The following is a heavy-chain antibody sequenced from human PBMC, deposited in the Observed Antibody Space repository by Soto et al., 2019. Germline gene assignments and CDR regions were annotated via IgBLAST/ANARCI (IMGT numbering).Heavy chain of an antibody. J-gene: IGHJ4*02. D-gene: IGHD1-7*01. V-gene: IGHV1-3*01. Sequence: ASVKVSCKASGYTFTSYAMHWVRQAPGQRLEWMGWINAGNGNTKYSQKFQGRVTITRDTSASTAYMELSSLRSEDTAVYYCARDREVGITGTTALPPAFDYWGQGTLVTVSS. CDR2: INAGNGNT. CDR3: ARDREVGITGTTALPPAFDY. CDR1: GYTFTSYA.